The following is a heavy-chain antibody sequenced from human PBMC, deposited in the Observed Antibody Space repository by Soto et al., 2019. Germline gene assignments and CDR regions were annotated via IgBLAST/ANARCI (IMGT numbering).Heavy chain of an antibody. Sequence: SVKVSCKASGGTFSSYAISWVRQAPGQGLEWMGGIIPIFGTANYAQKFQGRVTITADESTSTAYMELSSLRSEDTAVYYCAIVVVPAAPYYYYGMDVWGQGTTVTVS. D-gene: IGHD2-2*01. CDR3: AIVVVPAAPYYYYGMDV. J-gene: IGHJ6*02. CDR1: GGTFSSYA. CDR2: IIPIFGTA. V-gene: IGHV1-69*13.